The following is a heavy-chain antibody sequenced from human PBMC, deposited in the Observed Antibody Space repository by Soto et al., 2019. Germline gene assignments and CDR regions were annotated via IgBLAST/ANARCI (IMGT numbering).Heavy chain of an antibody. D-gene: IGHD3-3*01. V-gene: IGHV3-33*01. Sequence: PGGSLRLSCAASGFTFSSYGMHWVRQAPGKGLEWVAVIWYDGSNKYYADSVKGRFTITRDNSKNTLYLQMNSLRAEDTAVYYCARGARRYDFWSGSLVNGMDVWGQGTTVTGS. CDR3: ARGARRYDFWSGSLVNGMDV. CDR1: GFTFSSYG. J-gene: IGHJ6*02. CDR2: IWYDGSNK.